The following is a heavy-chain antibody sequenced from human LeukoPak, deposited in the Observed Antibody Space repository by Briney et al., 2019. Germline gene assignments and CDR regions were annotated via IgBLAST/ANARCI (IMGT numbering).Heavy chain of an antibody. CDR1: GYTFTGYY. J-gene: IGHJ3*02. CDR2: INPNSGGS. Sequence: SVKVSCKASGYTFTGYYMHWVRQAPGQGLEWVAWINPNSGGSNYAQKFQGRVTTTRDTSISTAYMELSSLRSDDTAVYYCARSTAARDAFDIWGQGTMVTVSS. V-gene: IGHV1-2*02. CDR3: ARSTAARDAFDI. D-gene: IGHD6-6*01.